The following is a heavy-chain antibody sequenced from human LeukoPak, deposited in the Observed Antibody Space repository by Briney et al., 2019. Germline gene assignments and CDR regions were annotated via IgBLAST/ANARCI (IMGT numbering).Heavy chain of an antibody. CDR3: ARLGSSWSLDY. D-gene: IGHD6-13*01. V-gene: IGHV3-33*01. CDR1: GFTFSNYG. Sequence: PGGSLRLSCAASGFTFSNYGMHWVRQAPGKGLEWVAVIWYDGSNKYYADSVKGRFTISRDNSKNTLYLQMNSLRAEDTAVYYCARLGSSWSLDYWGQGTLVTVSS. J-gene: IGHJ4*02. CDR2: IWYDGSNK.